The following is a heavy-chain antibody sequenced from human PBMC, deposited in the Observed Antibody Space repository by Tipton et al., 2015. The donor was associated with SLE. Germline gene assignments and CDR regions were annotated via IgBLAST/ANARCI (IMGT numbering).Heavy chain of an antibody. V-gene: IGHV4-39*07. CDR2: IYYSGST. D-gene: IGHD2-21*01. Sequence: TLSLTCTVSGGSISSSSYYWGWIRQPPGKGLEWIGSIYYSGSTYYNPSLKSRVTISVDTSKNQFSLKLSSVTAADTAVYYCARDDSWAYCGGDGGGYFDLWGRGTLVTVSS. CDR3: ARDDSWAYCGGDGGGYFDL. CDR1: GGSISSSSYY. J-gene: IGHJ2*01.